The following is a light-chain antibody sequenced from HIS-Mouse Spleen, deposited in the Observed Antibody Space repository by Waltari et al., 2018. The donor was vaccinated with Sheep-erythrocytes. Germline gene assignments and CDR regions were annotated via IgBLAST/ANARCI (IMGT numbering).Light chain of an antibody. CDR1: SSDVGGYNY. J-gene: IGLJ3*02. V-gene: IGLV2-8*01. CDR3: SSYAGSYNWV. CDR2: EVS. Sequence: QSALTQPPSASGSPGQSVTISCTGTSSDVGGYNYVSWYQQHPGKAPKLMIYEVSKRPSGVPGRVSGSKSGNTASLTVSGLQAEDEAEYYCSSYAGSYNWVCGGGTKLTVL.